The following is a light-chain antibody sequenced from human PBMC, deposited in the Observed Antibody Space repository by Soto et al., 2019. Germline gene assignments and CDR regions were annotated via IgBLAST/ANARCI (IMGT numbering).Light chain of an antibody. CDR2: EVS. J-gene: IGLJ2*01. V-gene: IGLV2-8*01. CDR3: SSFAGNNNVL. CDR1: SSDFGGYNY. Sequence: QSALTQPPSASGSPGQSVTSSCTGTSSDFGGYNYVSWYQQHPGKAPKLMISEVSKRPSGVHDRFSGSKPGNTASLAVSGLQAEDEADYYRSSFAGNNNVLFGRGPQLTVL.